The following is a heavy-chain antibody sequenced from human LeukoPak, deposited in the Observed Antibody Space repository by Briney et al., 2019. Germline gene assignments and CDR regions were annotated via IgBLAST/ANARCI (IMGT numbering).Heavy chain of an antibody. CDR3: ARARPYCSSTSCRGNYFDY. Sequence: GASVKVSCKASGGTFSSYAISWVRQAPGQGLEWMGWIDPNSGGTNYAQKFQGRVTMTRDTSISTVYMELSRLRSDDTAVYYCARARPYCSSTSCRGNYFDYWGQGTLVTVSS. D-gene: IGHD2-2*01. CDR1: GGTFSSYA. V-gene: IGHV1-2*02. CDR2: IDPNSGGT. J-gene: IGHJ4*02.